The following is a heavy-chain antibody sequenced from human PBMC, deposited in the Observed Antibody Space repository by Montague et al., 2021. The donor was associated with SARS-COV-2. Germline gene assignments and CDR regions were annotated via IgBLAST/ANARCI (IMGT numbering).Heavy chain of an antibody. CDR2: IYYSGTT. V-gene: IGHV4-59*01. CDR3: ARVVRYYDFWSGYTEYYYYGMDV. Sequence: SETLSLTCTVSGGSISSYFWSWIRQPPGKGLEWIGSIYYSGTTNYSPSLKSRVTISVDTPKNQFSLKLSSVTAADTAVYYCARVVRYYDFWSGYTEYYYYGMDVWGQGTTVTVSS. J-gene: IGHJ6*02. D-gene: IGHD3-3*01. CDR1: GGSISSYF.